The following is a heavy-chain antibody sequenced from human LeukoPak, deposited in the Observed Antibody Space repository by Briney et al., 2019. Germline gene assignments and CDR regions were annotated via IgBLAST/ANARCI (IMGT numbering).Heavy chain of an antibody. CDR1: GFTFSSYS. V-gene: IGHV3-21*01. CDR3: ARDRFLEWLTPIDY. J-gene: IGHJ4*02. Sequence: GGSLRLSCAASGFTFSSYSMNWVRQAPGKGLEWVSSISSSSSYIYYADSVKGRFTISRDNAKNSLYLQMNSLRAEDTAVYYCARDRFLEWLTPIDYWGQGTLVTVSS. D-gene: IGHD3-3*01. CDR2: ISSSSSYI.